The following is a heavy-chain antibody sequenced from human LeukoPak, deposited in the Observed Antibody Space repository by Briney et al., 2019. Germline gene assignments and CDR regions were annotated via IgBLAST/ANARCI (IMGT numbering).Heavy chain of an antibody. V-gene: IGHV4-39*01. Sequence: SETLSLTCSVSGGSISSGNCSWGWIRQPPGKGPEWIGNIYYSGNTYYNSSLKSRVTIFVDMSKNQLSLKLTSVTAADTAVYYCTRRSYGSSLVYWGQGTLVTVSS. CDR3: TRRSYGSSLVY. CDR2: IYYSGNT. CDR1: GGSISSGNCS. J-gene: IGHJ4*02. D-gene: IGHD6-13*01.